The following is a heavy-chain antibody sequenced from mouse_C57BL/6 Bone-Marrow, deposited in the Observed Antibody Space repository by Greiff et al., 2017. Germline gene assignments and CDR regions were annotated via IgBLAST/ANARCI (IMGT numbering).Heavy chain of an antibody. Sequence: ESGPGLVKPSQSLSLTCSVTGYSITSGYYWNWIRQFPGNKLEWMGYISYDGSNNYNPSLKNRISITRDPSKNQFFLKLNSVTTEDTATYYCATHYSNFYYYAMDYWGQGTSVTVSS. CDR3: ATHYSNFYYYAMDY. D-gene: IGHD2-5*01. V-gene: IGHV3-6*01. CDR2: ISYDGSN. CDR1: GYSITSGYY. J-gene: IGHJ4*01.